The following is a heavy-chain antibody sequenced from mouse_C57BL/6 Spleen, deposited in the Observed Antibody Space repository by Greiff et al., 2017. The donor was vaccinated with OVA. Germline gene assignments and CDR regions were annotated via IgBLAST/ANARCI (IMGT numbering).Heavy chain of an antibody. Sequence: QVQLQQPGTELVKPGASVKLSCKASGYTFTSYWMHWVKQRPGQGLEWIGNINPSNGGTNYNEKFKSKATLTVDKSSSTAYMQLSSLTSEDSAVYYCAREGALYGSSPYYYAMGYWGQGTSVTVSS. CDR2: INPSNGGT. J-gene: IGHJ4*01. CDR3: AREGALYGSSPYYYAMGY. CDR1: GYTFTSYW. D-gene: IGHD1-1*01. V-gene: IGHV1-53*01.